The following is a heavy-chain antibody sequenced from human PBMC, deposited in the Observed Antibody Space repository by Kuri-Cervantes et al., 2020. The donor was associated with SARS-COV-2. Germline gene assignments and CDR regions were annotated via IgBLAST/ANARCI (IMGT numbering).Heavy chain of an antibody. CDR1: GFTFSSYA. CDR2: ISYAGSNK. D-gene: IGHD6-19*01. J-gene: IGHJ4*02. V-gene: IGHV3-30*07. CDR3: AREPGYSSGCGTRYFDY. Sequence: GGSLRLSCAASGFTFSSYAMPWVRQAPGKGLEWVAVISYAGSNKYYAASVKGRFTIPSDNSNNTLYLQRNSLRAEDTAVYYCAREPGYSSGCGTRYFDYWAQGTLVTSPQ.